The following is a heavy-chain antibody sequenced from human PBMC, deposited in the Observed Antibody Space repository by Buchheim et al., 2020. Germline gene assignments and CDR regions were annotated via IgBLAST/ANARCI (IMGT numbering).Heavy chain of an antibody. V-gene: IGHV3-33*01. CDR2: IWYDGSEK. CDR1: GFAFNTHA. CDR3: ARVDSGYDWNFNGMDV. J-gene: IGHJ6*02. D-gene: IGHD5-12*01. Sequence: QVQLVESGGGVVQPGESLRLSCAASGFAFNTHAMHWVRQAPGKGLEWVAFIWYDGSEKHYIDSVKGRFSISRDNGKKSVYLQMNSLRVEDTATYYCARVDSGYDWNFNGMDVWGQGTT.